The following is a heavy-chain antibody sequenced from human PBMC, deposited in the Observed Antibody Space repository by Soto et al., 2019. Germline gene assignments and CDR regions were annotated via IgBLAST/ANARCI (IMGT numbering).Heavy chain of an antibody. CDR3: ARGPFWSGYYTGYYYYGMDV. D-gene: IGHD3-3*01. CDR1: GGSFSGYY. J-gene: IGHJ6*02. Sequence: QVQLQQWGAGLLKPSETLSLTCAVYGGSFSGYYWSWIRQPPGKGLEWIGEINHSGSTNYNPSLKRRVTMSVDTSKNQFSLKLSSVTAADTAVYYCARGPFWSGYYTGYYYYGMDVWGQGTTVTVSS. CDR2: INHSGST. V-gene: IGHV4-34*01.